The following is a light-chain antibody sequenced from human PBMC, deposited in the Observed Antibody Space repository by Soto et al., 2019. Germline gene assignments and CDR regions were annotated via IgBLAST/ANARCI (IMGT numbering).Light chain of an antibody. J-gene: IGKJ1*01. Sequence: PGERATLSCRASQSVSSSHLAWYQHKPGQAPRLLIYAASSRATGIPDRFSGSGSGTDFTLTISRLEPEDFAVYYCQQYGRTFGQGTKVDIK. CDR1: QSVSSSH. CDR2: AAS. V-gene: IGKV3-20*01. CDR3: QQYGRT.